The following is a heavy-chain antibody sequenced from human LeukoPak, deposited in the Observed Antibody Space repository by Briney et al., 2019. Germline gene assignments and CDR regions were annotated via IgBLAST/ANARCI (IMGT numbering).Heavy chain of an antibody. J-gene: IGHJ4*02. CDR3: AKGSYYDSSGSFYFDY. V-gene: IGHV3-23*01. D-gene: IGHD3-22*01. CDR2: IGVSGDI. CDR1: GFTFATYH. Sequence: GGSLRLSCATSGFTFATYHMNWVRQAPGKGLDWVSTIGVSGDIYDADSVKGRFTISRDNSKNTLYVQVNSLGTEDTAAYYCAKGSYYDSSGSFYFDYWGQGTLVTVSS.